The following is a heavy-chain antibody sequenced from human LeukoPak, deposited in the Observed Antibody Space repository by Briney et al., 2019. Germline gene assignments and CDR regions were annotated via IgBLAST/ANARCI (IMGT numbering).Heavy chain of an antibody. CDR1: GYTLSVYG. J-gene: IGHJ4*02. V-gene: IGHV1-18*01. Sequence: ASVKVSCKASGYTLSVYGISWVRQAPGQGLEWVGWITTYNGNRKYAEKFQGRVTMTTDTSTSTYYMEMRSLRSDDTAIYYCARDCSNGVCFPRDYWGQGTQITVST. D-gene: IGHD2-8*01. CDR3: ARDCSNGVCFPRDY. CDR2: ITTYNGNR.